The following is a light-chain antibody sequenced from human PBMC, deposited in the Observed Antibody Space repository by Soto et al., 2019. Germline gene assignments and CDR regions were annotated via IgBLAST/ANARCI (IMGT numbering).Light chain of an antibody. V-gene: IGKV3-15*01. CDR1: QSVSSN. J-gene: IGKJ5*01. Sequence: EIVITQSPATLSVSPGERATLSCRASQSVSSNLAWYQQTPGQAPRLLIYGASTRATGIPARLTASGSGTEFTLTISSLQSEDFATYYCQQYNSYLTFGQGTRLEIK. CDR2: GAS. CDR3: QQYNSYLT.